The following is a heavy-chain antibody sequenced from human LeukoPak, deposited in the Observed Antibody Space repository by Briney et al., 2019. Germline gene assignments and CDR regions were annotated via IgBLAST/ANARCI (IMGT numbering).Heavy chain of an antibody. J-gene: IGHJ6*03. CDR1: GYSISSGYY. Sequence: SETLSLTCAVSGYSISSGYYWGWIRQPPGKGLEWIGSIYHSGSTYYNPSLKSRVTISVDTSKNQFSLKLSSVTAADTAVYYCARRYSSSGYYYYYMDVWGKGTTVTVSS. CDR3: ARRYSSSGYYYYYMDV. D-gene: IGHD6-6*01. CDR2: IYHSGST. V-gene: IGHV4-38-2*01.